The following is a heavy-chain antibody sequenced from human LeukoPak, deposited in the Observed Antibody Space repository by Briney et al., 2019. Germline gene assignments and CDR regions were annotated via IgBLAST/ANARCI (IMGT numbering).Heavy chain of an antibody. CDR2: ITDAIGST. V-gene: IGHV3-23*01. D-gene: IGHD5-12*01. CDR1: GFTFSSSS. J-gene: IGHJ4*02. Sequence: GGSLRLSCAASGFTFSSSSISWVRQAPGKGLEWVSAITDAIGSTHYADSVKGRFTISSDNSKNTVYLQMNSLRPEDMAVYYCAKEIFSGLLYIDYWGQGTLVTVSS. CDR3: AKEIFSGLLYIDY.